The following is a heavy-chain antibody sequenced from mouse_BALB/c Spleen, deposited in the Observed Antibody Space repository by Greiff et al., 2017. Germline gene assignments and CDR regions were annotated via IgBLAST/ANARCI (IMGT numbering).Heavy chain of an antibody. Sequence: VQLQQSGAELAKPGASVKMSCKASGYTFTSYWMHWVQQRPGQGLEWIGYINPSTGYTEYNQKFKDKATLTADKSSSTAYMQLSSLTSEDSAVYYCARSFFSPSFYYAMDYWGQGTSVTVSS. CDR3: ARSFFSPSFYYAMDY. CDR1: GYTFTSYW. J-gene: IGHJ4*01. D-gene: IGHD2-10*02. V-gene: IGHV1-7*01. CDR2: INPSTGYT.